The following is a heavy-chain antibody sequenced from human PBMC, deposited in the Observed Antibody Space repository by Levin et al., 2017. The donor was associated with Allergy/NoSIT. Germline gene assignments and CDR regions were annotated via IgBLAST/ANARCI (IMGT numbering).Heavy chain of an antibody. CDR2: VTVSGAGT. V-gene: IGHV3-23*01. CDR1: GFSFSTYV. CDR3: AKVADLDGDFDS. J-gene: IGHJ4*02. Sequence: ASVKVSCAASGFSFSTYVMSWVRQTPRRGLEWVSTVTVSGAGTYYADSVEGRFTISRDNSKNTLYLRMNSLRAEDTAIYYCAKVADLDGDFDSWGQGTLVTVSS. D-gene: IGHD4-17*01.